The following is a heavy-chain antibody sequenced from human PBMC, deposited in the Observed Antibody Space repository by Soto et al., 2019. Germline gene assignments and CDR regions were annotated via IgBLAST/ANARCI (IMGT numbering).Heavy chain of an antibody. CDR2: IRNDGSNE. CDR3: AKGPAGGDTHRSADY. J-gene: IGHJ4*02. D-gene: IGHD3-16*01. CDR1: GFTFSNYG. V-gene: IGHV3-30*18. Sequence: GGSLRLSCAASGFTFSNYGMHWVRQSPGKGLEWVAVIRNDGSNEYYADSVKGRFTISRDNPKHTLYLQMNSLRAEDTAVYYCAKGPAGGDTHRSADYWGQGALVTVSS.